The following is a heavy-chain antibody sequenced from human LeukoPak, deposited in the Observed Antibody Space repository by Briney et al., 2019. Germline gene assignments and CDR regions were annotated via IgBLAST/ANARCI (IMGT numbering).Heavy chain of an antibody. CDR1: GFTFSSYW. D-gene: IGHD3-22*01. Sequence: PGGSLRLSCAASGFTFSSYWMHWVRQAPGKGLMWVSHISSDGSSTTYADSVKGRFTISRDSAKNTLYLQMNSLRTEDTAVYYCARAQYYDGTTGGGMDVWGQGTTVTVSS. CDR3: ARAQYYDGTTGGGMDV. V-gene: IGHV3-74*03. J-gene: IGHJ6*02. CDR2: ISSDGSST.